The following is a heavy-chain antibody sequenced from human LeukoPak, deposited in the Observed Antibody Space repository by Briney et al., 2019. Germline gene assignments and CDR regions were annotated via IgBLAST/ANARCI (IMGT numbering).Heavy chain of an antibody. CDR3: ARHPHYYFDNSAR. CDR2: MFYSGNT. D-gene: IGHD3-22*01. V-gene: IGHV4-39*01. CDR1: GDSVRTSNSY. J-gene: IGHJ4*02. Sequence: SETLSLTCTVSGDSVRTSNSYWGWIPQPPGKGLEWIGSMFYSGNTYYNPSLKSRVTISVDTSKNQLSLRLSSVTAADTAVYYCARHPHYYFDNSARWGQGTLVTVSS.